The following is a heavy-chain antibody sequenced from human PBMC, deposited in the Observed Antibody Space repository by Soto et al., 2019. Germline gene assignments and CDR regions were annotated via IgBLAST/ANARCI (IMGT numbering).Heavy chain of an antibody. CDR1: GASINSGDYY. J-gene: IGHJ5*02. CDR2: IYYSGST. D-gene: IGHD2-15*01. CDR3: AGFSEVAATEINWFDP. Sequence: KPSETLSLTCTVSGASINSGDYYCVWIRQPPWKGLEWIGYIYYSGSTYYNPSLKSRVTISVDTSKNQFSLKLSSVTAADTAVYYCAGFSEVAATEINWFDPWGQGTLVTVSS. V-gene: IGHV4-30-4*01.